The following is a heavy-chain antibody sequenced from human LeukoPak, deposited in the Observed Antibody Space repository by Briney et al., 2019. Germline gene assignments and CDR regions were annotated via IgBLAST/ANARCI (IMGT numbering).Heavy chain of an antibody. CDR1: GYSISSGYY. CDR3: AGDQWGGSGSYRHDY. CDR2: IYHSGST. J-gene: IGHJ4*02. V-gene: IGHV4-38-2*02. Sequence: SETLSLTCTVSGYSISSGYYWGWIRQPPGKGLEWIGSIYHSGSTYYNPSLKSRVTISVDTSKSQFSLKLSSVTAADTAVYYCAGDQWGGSGSYRHDYWGQGTLVTVSS. D-gene: IGHD3-10*01.